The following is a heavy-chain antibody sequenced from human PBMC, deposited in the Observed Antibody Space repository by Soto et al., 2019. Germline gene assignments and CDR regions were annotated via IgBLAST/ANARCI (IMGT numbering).Heavy chain of an antibody. D-gene: IGHD2-15*01. V-gene: IGHV3-21*01. CDR3: ARDGWLDY. J-gene: IGHJ4*02. CDR1: GFTFSSYT. CDR2: ITSSSSYI. Sequence: EVQLVESGGGLVKPGGSLRLSCPASGFTFSSYTMNWVRQAPGKGLEWVSSITSSSSYISYADSVKGRFTISRDNAKNSLYLQMNSLGAEDTAVYYCARDGWLDYWGQGTLVTVSS.